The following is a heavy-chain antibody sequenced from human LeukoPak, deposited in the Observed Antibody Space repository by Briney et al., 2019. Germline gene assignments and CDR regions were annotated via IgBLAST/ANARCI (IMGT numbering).Heavy chain of an antibody. CDR1: GFTFSSYW. V-gene: IGHV3-7*01. D-gene: IGHD2-21*01. Sequence: PGGSLRPSCAASGFTFSSYWMNWVRQAPGKGLEWVANINKSGSGKYYVDSVKGRFTISRDNAKNSLYLQMNSLRAEDTAVYYCARSVVMVGGIRWFDPWGQGTLVTVSS. CDR2: INKSGSGK. CDR3: ARSVVMVGGIRWFDP. J-gene: IGHJ5*02.